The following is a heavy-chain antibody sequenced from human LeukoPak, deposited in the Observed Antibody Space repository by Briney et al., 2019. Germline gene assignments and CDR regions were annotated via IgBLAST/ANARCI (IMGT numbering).Heavy chain of an antibody. CDR2: IIPIFGTA. CDR1: GGTFCGYA. J-gene: IGHJ5*02. CDR3: ARGGSSSIAALMNWFDP. V-gene: IGHV1-69*13. Sequence: SLKVSCKASGGTFCGYAISWVRQAPGQGLEWMGGIIPIFGTANYAQKFQGRVTITADESTSTAYMELSSLRSEDTAVYYCARGGSSSIAALMNWFDPWGQGTLVTVSS. D-gene: IGHD6-6*01.